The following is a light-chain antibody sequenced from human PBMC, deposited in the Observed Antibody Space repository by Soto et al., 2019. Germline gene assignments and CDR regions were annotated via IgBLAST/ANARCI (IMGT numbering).Light chain of an antibody. Sequence: ELVLTQSPGTLSLSPVERATFSGLASQSVSSNYLAWYQQKPGQAPRLLIYGAFKRATGIPARFSGSGSGTNFTLTISSLEPEDFAVYYCQQRRSWQVTFGQGTRLEI. CDR3: QQRRSWQVT. J-gene: IGKJ5*01. CDR2: GAF. V-gene: IGKV3D-20*02. CDR1: QSVSSNY.